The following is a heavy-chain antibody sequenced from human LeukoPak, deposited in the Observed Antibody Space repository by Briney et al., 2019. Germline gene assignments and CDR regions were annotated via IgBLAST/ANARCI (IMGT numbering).Heavy chain of an antibody. CDR1: GFTFSNYA. CDR3: ARDQGWLQLRPTYVFDY. J-gene: IGHJ4*02. D-gene: IGHD5-24*01. CDR2: ISYDGSNK. V-gene: IGHV3-30*04. Sequence: GGSLRLSCAASGFTFSNYAIHWVRQAPGKGLEWVAVISYDGSNKYYADSVKGRFTISRDNSKNTLYLQMNSLRPGDTAVYFCARDQGWLQLRPTYVFDYWGQGTLVTVSS.